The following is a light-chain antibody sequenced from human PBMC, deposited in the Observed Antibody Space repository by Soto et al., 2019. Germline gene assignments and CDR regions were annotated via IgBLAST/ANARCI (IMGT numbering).Light chain of an antibody. V-gene: IGLV2-11*01. Sequence: QSALTLPRSVSGSPGQSVTISCTGSSSGFGGYNYVSWYQHHPGKAPQLMIYDVTKRPSGFPDRFSGSKSGNTASLSISGLQAEDETDYYCCSYADSSYVVFGGGTQLTVL. J-gene: IGLJ2*01. CDR2: DVT. CDR1: SSGFGGYNY. CDR3: CSYADSSYVV.